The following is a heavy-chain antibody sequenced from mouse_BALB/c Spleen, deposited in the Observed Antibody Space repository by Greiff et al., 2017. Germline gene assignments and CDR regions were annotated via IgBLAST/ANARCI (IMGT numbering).Heavy chain of an antibody. V-gene: IGHV5-4*02. CDR3: ARDEYGNYERVYAMDY. CDR2: ISDGGSCT. J-gene: IGHJ4*01. D-gene: IGHD2-10*02. CDR1: GFTFSDYY. Sequence: EVKLVESGGGLVKPGGSLKLSCAASGFTFSDYYMYWVRQTPEKRLEWVATISDGGSCTYYTDSVKGRFTISRDNAKNNMYLHMSSLKSEDTAMYYGARDEYGNYERVYAMDYWGQGTSVTVSS.